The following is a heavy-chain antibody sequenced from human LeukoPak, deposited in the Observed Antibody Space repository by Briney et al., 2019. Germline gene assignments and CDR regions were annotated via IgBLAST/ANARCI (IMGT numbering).Heavy chain of an antibody. D-gene: IGHD5-18*01. CDR1: GFTFSDYY. CDR2: ISSSGSTI. V-gene: IGHV3-11*04. J-gene: IGHJ5*02. CDR3: ARSHTAMVIDWFDP. Sequence: PGGSLRLSCAASGFTFSDYYMSWIRQAPGKGLEWVPYISSSGSTIYYADSVKGRFTISRDNAKNSLYLQMNSLRAEDTAVYYCARSHTAMVIDWFDPWGQGTLVTVSS.